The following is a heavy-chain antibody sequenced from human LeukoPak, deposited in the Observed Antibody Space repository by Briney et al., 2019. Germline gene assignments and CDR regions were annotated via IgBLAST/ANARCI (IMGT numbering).Heavy chain of an antibody. CDR1: GFTVSSNY. Sequence: GGSLRLSCAASGFTVSSNYMTWVRQAPGEGLEWVSSISNRGGTIYYADSVKGRFTISRDNSKNTLFLQMNSLRAEDTAVYYCAKRDASGSYFLDYWGQGTLVTVSS. CDR2: ISNRGGTI. V-gene: IGHV3-23*01. D-gene: IGHD3-10*01. CDR3: AKRDASGSYFLDY. J-gene: IGHJ4*02.